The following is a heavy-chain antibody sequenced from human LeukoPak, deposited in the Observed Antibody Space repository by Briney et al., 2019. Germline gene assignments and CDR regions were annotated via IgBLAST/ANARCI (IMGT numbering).Heavy chain of an antibody. CDR1: GFTFSSYA. CDR3: ARDLDDFNTLPPLFQH. J-gene: IGHJ1*01. V-gene: IGHV3-23*01. CDR2: VRGSGSPT. D-gene: IGHD1-1*01. Sequence: GGSLRVSCVASGFTFSSYAMSWVRQAPGKGVEWVSAVRGSGSPTHFADSVKGRFTISRDNSKNTLYLQMNSLSVEDTAVYYCARDLDDFNTLPPLFQHWGLGTLVTVSS.